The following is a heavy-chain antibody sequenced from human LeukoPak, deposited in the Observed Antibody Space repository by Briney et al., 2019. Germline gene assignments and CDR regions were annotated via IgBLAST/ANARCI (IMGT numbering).Heavy chain of an antibody. Sequence: ASVKVSCKASGYTFTGYYMHWVRQAPGQGLEWMGIINPSGGSTSYAQKFQGRVTMTRDMSTSTVYMELSRLRSEDTAVYYCASSEQWLNLFDYWGQGTLVTVSS. CDR1: GYTFTGYY. V-gene: IGHV1-46*01. D-gene: IGHD6-19*01. CDR2: INPSGGST. CDR3: ASSEQWLNLFDY. J-gene: IGHJ4*02.